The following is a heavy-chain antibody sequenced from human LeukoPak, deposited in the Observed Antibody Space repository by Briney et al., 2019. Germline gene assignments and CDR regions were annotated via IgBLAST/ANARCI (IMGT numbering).Heavy chain of an antibody. Sequence: PGGSLRLSCTASGFTFSTYWMSWVRQAPGKGLEWVANIKQDGSEKYYVDSVKGRFTISRDNAKNSLYLQMNSLRAEDTAVYYCARDFRIRGYYYGMDVWGQGTTVTVSS. J-gene: IGHJ6*02. CDR3: ARDFRIRGYYYGMDV. V-gene: IGHV3-7*01. CDR1: GFTFSTYW. CDR2: IKQDGSEK. D-gene: IGHD3-10*01.